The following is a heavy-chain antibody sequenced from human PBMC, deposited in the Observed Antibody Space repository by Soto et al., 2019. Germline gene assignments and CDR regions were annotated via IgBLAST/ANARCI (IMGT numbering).Heavy chain of an antibody. J-gene: IGHJ6*02. V-gene: IGHV3-21*01. CDR3: ARENSGGDCYYYYSGMDV. Sequence: GGSLRLSCAASGFTFSSYSMNWVRQAPGKGLEWVSSISSSSSYIYYADSVRGRFTISRDNAENSLYLQMNSLRAEDTAVYYCARENSGGDCYYYYSGMDVWGQGTPVTVSS. D-gene: IGHD2-21*02. CDR2: ISSSSSYI. CDR1: GFTFSSYS.